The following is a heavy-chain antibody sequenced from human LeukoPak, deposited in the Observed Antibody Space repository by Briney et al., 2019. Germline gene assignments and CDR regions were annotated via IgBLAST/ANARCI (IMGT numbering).Heavy chain of an antibody. D-gene: IGHD6-13*01. CDR3: ARDANRYSSSPRDY. CDR1: GFTFSSYS. V-gene: IGHV3-21*01. CDR2: ISSSSSYI. J-gene: IGHJ4*02. Sequence: GGSLRLSCAASGFTFSSYSMNWVRQAPGKGLEWVSSISSSSSYIYYADSVKGRFTISRDNAKSSLYLQMNSLRAEDTAVYYCARDANRYSSSPRDYWGQGTLVTVSS.